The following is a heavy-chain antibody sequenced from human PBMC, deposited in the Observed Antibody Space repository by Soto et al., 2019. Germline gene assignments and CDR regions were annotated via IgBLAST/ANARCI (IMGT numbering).Heavy chain of an antibody. J-gene: IGHJ4*02. V-gene: IGHV1-69*02. D-gene: IGHD5-12*01. CDR1: GGTFSSYT. CDR3: AREGSGYSGYDQFDY. Sequence: QVQLVQSGAEVKKPGSSVKVSCKASGGTFSSYTISWVRQAPGQGLEWMGRIIPILGIANYAQKFQGRVTITADKSTGTAYMELSSLRSEDTAGYYCAREGSGYSGYDQFDYRGQGTLVTVSS. CDR2: IIPILGIA.